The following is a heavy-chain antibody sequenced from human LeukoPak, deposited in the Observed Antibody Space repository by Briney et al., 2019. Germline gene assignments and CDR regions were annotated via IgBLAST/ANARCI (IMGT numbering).Heavy chain of an antibody. D-gene: IGHD3-22*01. J-gene: IGHJ4*02. CDR1: GFTLSSYA. Sequence: GRSLRLSCAASGFTLSSYAMHWVRQAPGKGLGWVAVISYDGRNKYYADPGKGRFTISRDNSKNTLYLQMNSLRAEDTAVYYCARQRGRVYYDSSGFLDYWGQGTLVTVSS. V-gene: IGHV3-30*04. CDR2: ISYDGRNK. CDR3: ARQRGRVYYDSSGFLDY.